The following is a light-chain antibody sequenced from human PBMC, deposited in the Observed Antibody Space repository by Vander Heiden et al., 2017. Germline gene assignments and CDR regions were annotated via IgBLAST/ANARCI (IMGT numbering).Light chain of an antibody. CDR3: SSYTSSATADVV. CDR1: SSDVGGYNF. V-gene: IGLV2-14*03. CDR2: AVS. J-gene: IGLJ2*01. Sequence: QSALTQPASVSGSPGPSITISCTGTSSDVGGYNFVSSYHQHPGKAPKLLLHAVSDRPSGVSNRFSWSTSGNTASFTISGLQAEDEGNDYCSSYTSSATADVVFGGGTKLTVL.